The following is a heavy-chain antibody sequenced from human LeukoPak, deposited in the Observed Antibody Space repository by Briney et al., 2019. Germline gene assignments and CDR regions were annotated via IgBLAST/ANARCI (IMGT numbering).Heavy chain of an antibody. CDR3: ARGLIKGIAVAGTG. D-gene: IGHD6-19*01. Sequence: GGSLRLSCAASGFTFDDYAMHWVRQAPGKGLEWVSGISWNSGSIGYADSVKGRFTISRDNAKNSLYLQTNSLRAEDTAVYYCARGLIKGIAVAGTGWGQGTLVTVSS. V-gene: IGHV3-9*01. CDR2: ISWNSGSI. CDR1: GFTFDDYA. J-gene: IGHJ4*02.